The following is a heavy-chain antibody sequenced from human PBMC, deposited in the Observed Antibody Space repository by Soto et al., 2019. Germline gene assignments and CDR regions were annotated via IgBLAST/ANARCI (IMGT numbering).Heavy chain of an antibody. Sequence: QVQLVQSGAEVKKPGSSVKVSCKASGDTDTNYVISWVRQAPGQGLEWRGGLFPKYGATYSAQKLQDRLTITADESTSTVYMQLSSLRLDDTAVYYCEAEMTFGKLSVVWGQGTTVTVSS. D-gene: IGHD3-16*02. V-gene: IGHV1-69*01. CDR3: EAEMTFGKLSVV. CDR2: LFPKYGAT. J-gene: IGHJ6*02. CDR1: GDTDTNYV.